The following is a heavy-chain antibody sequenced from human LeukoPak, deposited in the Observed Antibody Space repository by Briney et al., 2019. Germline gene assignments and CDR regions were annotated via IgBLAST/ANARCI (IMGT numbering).Heavy chain of an antibody. Sequence: GGSLRLSCAASGFTFSYYNMNWVRQVPGKGLQSVSYMSRSGDIIYYADSVKGRFTISRDNAKNSLYLQMNSLRAKDTAVYYCARLNTSSLSFDYWGQGNLVTVSS. D-gene: IGHD6-6*01. CDR3: ARLNTSSLSFDY. V-gene: IGHV3-48*04. J-gene: IGHJ4*02. CDR2: MSRSGDII. CDR1: GFTFSYYN.